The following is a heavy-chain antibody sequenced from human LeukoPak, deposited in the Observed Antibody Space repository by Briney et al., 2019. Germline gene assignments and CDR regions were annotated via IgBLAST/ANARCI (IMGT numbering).Heavy chain of an antibody. CDR1: GGSISSYY. J-gene: IGHJ4*02. V-gene: IGHV4-59*01. Sequence: SETLSLTCTVSGGSISSYYWSWIRQPPGKGLEWIGYIYYSGSTNYNPSLKSRVTISVDTSKNQFSLKLSSVTAADTAVYYCARLLLSSSFYYFDYWGQGTLVTVSS. CDR3: ARLLLSSSFYYFDY. CDR2: IYYSGST. D-gene: IGHD6-13*01.